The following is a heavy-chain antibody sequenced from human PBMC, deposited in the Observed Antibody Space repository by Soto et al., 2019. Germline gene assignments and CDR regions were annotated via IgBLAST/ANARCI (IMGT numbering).Heavy chain of an antibody. CDR2: MNPDSGNT. J-gene: IGHJ5*02. CDR3: ARGRFRRTWFDP. Sequence: QVKLVQSGAEVKKPGASVKVSCKASGYTFTNYDIHWVRQAIGQGLEWMGWMNPDSGNTGQSKQFQGRVTKTRDTSISTAYMEMSSLRSEDTAVYYWARGRFRRTWFDPWGQGTLVTVSS. V-gene: IGHV1-8*01. D-gene: IGHD3-16*01. CDR1: GYTFTNYD.